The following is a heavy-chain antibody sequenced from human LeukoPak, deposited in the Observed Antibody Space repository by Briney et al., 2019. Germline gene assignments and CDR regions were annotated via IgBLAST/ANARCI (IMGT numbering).Heavy chain of an antibody. J-gene: IGHJ4*02. CDR2: VYYTGST. CDR3: ARGNWYLDY. CDR1: GGSISNYY. Sequence: SETLSLTCPVSGGSISNYYYWTWIRQPPGKGLEWIGYVYYTGSTNFNPSLKSRVTMSLDTSRNQFSLKLASLTAADTAVYYCARGNWYLDYWGQGTLVTVSS. V-gene: IGHV4-59*01. D-gene: IGHD1-1*01.